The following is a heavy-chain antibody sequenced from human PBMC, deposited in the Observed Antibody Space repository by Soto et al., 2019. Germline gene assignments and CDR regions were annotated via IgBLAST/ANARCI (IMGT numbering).Heavy chain of an antibody. CDR2: ISYSGNT. CDR3: ARHLTYFSFGF. CDR1: GGSIGTNDHY. Sequence: NPSETLSLTCTVSGGSIGTNDHYWGWIRLPPGKGLEWIASISYSGNTYYAPSLKSRVTISADTSKNQFSLKLSSVTAADTAIYYCARHLTYFSFGFWGQGIRVTVCS. D-gene: IGHD2-8*01. V-gene: IGHV4-39*01. J-gene: IGHJ4*02.